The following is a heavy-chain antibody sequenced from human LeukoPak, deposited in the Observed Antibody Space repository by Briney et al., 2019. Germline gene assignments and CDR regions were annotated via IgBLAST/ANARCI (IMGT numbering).Heavy chain of an antibody. CDR1: GGSFSGHY. D-gene: IGHD6-19*01. CDR2: VNHSGSA. Sequence: SETLSLTCAVYGGSFSGHYWSWIRQPPGKGLEWIEEVNHSGSANYNPSLKSRVTISVDTSKNQCSLRLSSVPAADTAVYYCARLRGATVAHNWFDPWGQGTLVTVSS. J-gene: IGHJ5*02. CDR3: ARLRGATVAHNWFDP. V-gene: IGHV4-34*01.